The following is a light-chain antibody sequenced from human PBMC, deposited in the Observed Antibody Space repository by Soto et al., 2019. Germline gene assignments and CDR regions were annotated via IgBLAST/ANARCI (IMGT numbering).Light chain of an antibody. J-gene: IGKJ4*01. CDR1: QSVARN. CDR2: GAS. Sequence: VMMQSPATLSVSPGETATLSCRASQSVARNVAWFQQKPGQAPRLLITGASSGATGIPARFSGSGSATEFPLTISSLQSEDSAVYYCQQYSDWPLTFGGGTHVEIK. V-gene: IGKV3D-15*01. CDR3: QQYSDWPLT.